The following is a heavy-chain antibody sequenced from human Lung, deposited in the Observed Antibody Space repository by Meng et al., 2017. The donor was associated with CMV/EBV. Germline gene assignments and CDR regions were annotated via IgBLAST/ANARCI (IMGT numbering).Heavy chain of an antibody. J-gene: IGHJ6*02. CDR3: AKAVPDGYCYGMDV. CDR2: ISGSGGST. V-gene: IGHV3-23*01. CDR1: GFTFSSYA. Sequence: GESXKISCAASGFTFSSYAMSWVRQAPGKGLEWVSAISGSGGSTYYADSVKGRFTISRDNSKNTLYLQMNSLRAEDTAVYYCAKAVPDGYCYGMDVWGQGTTVTVSS. D-gene: IGHD2-2*01.